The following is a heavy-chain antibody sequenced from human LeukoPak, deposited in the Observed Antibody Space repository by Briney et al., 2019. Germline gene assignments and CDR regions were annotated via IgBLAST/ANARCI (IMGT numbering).Heavy chain of an antibody. CDR3: AKRFVGSYYLDV. J-gene: IGHJ6*03. CDR2: INHSGST. D-gene: IGHD3-10*01. V-gene: IGHV4-34*01. CDR1: GGSFSGYY. Sequence: SETLSLTCAVYGGSFSGYYWSWIRQPPGKGLEWIGEINHSGSTNYNPSLKSRVTISVDTSKNQFSLKLSSVTAADTAVYYCAKRFVGSYYLDVWGKGTTVTVSS.